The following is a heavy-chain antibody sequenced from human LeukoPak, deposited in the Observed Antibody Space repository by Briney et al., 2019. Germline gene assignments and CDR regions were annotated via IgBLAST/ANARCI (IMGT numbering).Heavy chain of an antibody. CDR3: ARVQPPPTVVTPRYYYYGMDV. J-gene: IGHJ6*02. D-gene: IGHD4-23*01. CDR2: IRYDASNK. CDR1: GFTFSSYG. V-gene: IGHV3-33*01. Sequence: GGSLRLSCAASGFTFSSYGMHWVRQAPGKGLEWVAVIRYDASNKYYADSVKGRFTISRDNSKNTVYLQMDSLRAEDAAVYYCARVQPPPTVVTPRYYYYGMDVWGQGTTVTVSS.